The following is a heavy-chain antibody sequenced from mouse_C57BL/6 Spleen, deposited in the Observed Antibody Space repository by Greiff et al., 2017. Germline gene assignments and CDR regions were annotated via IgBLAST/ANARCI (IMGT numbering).Heavy chain of an antibody. CDR1: EFTFSDYG. V-gene: IGHV5-17*01. CDR3: ARGSFPYYAMDY. CDR2: ISSGSSTI. Sequence: EVKLMESGGGLVKPGGSLKLSCAASEFTFSDYGMHWVRQAPEKGLEWVAYISSGSSTIYYADTVKGRFTISRDNAKNTLFLQMTSLRSEDTAMYYCARGSFPYYAMDYWGQGTSVTVSS. J-gene: IGHJ4*01.